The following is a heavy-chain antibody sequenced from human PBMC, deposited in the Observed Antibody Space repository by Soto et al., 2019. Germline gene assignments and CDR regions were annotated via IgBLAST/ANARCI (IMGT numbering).Heavy chain of an antibody. D-gene: IGHD5-12*01. CDR2: IIPIIGTA. J-gene: IGHJ4*02. Sequence: QVQLVQSGAEVKKPGSSVKVSCKASGGTFNNYAISWVRQAPGQGLEWMGGIIPIIGTADYAHKFQCRLAISADESTGTTFMELSSLRSEDTALDYCARGGVDVVATSAFDSWGQGTLVTVSS. CDR1: GGTFNNYA. CDR3: ARGGVDVVATSAFDS. V-gene: IGHV1-69*01.